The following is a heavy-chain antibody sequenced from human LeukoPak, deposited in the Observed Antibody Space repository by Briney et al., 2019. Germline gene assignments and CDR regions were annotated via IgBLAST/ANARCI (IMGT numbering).Heavy chain of an antibody. CDR1: GGSFSGYS. CDR2: INHSGST. D-gene: IGHD2-15*01. Sequence: SETLSLTCAVYGGSFSGYSWSWIRKPPGKGLEWIGEINHSGSTNYNPSLKSRVTISVDTSKNQFSLKLSSVTAADTAVYYCARASRGDIVVVVAATALDYWGQGTLVTVSS. CDR3: ARASRGDIVVVVAATALDY. J-gene: IGHJ4*02. V-gene: IGHV4-34*01.